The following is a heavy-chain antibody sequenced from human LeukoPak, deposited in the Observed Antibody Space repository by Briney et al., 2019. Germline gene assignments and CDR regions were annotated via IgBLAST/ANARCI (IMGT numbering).Heavy chain of an antibody. D-gene: IGHD6-19*01. V-gene: IGHV1-2*02. CDR1: GYTFTGYY. Sequence: ASVKVSCKASGYTFTGYYMHWVRQAPGEGLEWMGWINPNSGGTNYAQKFQGRVTMTRDTSISTAYMELSRLRSDDTAVYYCARARYSSGWYYFDYWGQGTLVTVSS. J-gene: IGHJ4*02. CDR3: ARARYSSGWYYFDY. CDR2: INPNSGGT.